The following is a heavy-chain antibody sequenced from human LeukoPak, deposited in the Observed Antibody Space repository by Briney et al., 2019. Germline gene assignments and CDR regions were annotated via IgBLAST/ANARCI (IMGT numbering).Heavy chain of an antibody. V-gene: IGHV3-30*04. J-gene: IGHJ4*02. CDR1: GFTFSSYA. CDR3: VRGAYSSSWLNFDY. Sequence: GRTLRLPCAASGFTFSSYAMHWVRQAPGKGLEWVALIPYDGSNKYYADSVKGRFTVSRDNSKNTLYLQMNSLRAEDTAVYYCVRGAYSSSWLNFDYWGQGTLVTVSS. CDR2: IPYDGSNK. D-gene: IGHD6-13*01.